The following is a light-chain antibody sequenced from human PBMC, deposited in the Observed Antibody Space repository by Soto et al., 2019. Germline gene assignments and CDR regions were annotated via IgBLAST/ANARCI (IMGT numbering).Light chain of an antibody. CDR3: QQYGSSPRYT. J-gene: IGKJ2*01. CDR2: GAS. CDR1: QSVSNSY. Sequence: EIVLTQSPGTLSLSPGERATLSCRASQSVSNSYLAWYQQKPGQAPRLLIYGASTRASGIPDRFSGSWSGTDFTLTISRLEPEDFAVYYCQQYGSSPRYTFGQGTKLEIK. V-gene: IGKV3-20*01.